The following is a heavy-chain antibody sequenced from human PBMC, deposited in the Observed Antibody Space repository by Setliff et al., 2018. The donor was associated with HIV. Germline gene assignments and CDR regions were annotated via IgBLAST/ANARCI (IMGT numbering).Heavy chain of an antibody. J-gene: IGHJ5*01. CDR1: GGSISSYY. V-gene: IGHV4-4*07. Sequence: PSETLSLTCTVSGGSISSYYWSWIRQPAGKGLEWIGHIYTDGSTNFNPSLRSRVTISADTPKNQLSLKLTSVTAADTAVYYCAMLDTSDYFRNNWFDSWGQGTLVTVSS. CDR3: AMLDTSDYFRNNWFDS. CDR2: IYTDGST. D-gene: IGHD3-22*01.